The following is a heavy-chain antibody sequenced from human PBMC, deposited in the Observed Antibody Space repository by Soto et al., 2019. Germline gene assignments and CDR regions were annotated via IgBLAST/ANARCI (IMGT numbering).Heavy chain of an antibody. J-gene: IGHJ5*02. CDR3: AGYCSSTSCSAP. CDR1: GFTFISYG. D-gene: IGHD2-2*03. CDR2: IWYDGSNK. Sequence: PGGSLRLSCAASGFTFISYGMHWVRQAPGKGLEWVAVIWYDGSNKYYADSVKGRFTISRDNSKNTLYLQMNSLRAEDTAVYYCAGYCSSTSCSAPWGQGTLLTVSS. V-gene: IGHV3-33*01.